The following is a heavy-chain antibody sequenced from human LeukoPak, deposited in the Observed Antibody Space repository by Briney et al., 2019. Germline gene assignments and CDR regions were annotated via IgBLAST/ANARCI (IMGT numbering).Heavy chain of an antibody. CDR3: ARGDGYNFPFDY. V-gene: IGHV4-59*01. CDR1: GGSINSYY. J-gene: IGHJ4*02. D-gene: IGHD5-24*01. CDR2: IYYSGSI. Sequence: SETLSLTCTVSGGSINSYYWSWIRQPPGKGLEWIGYIYYSGSINYNPSLKSRVPISVDTSKNQFSLKLSSVTAADTAVYYCARGDGYNFPFDYWGQGTLVTVSS.